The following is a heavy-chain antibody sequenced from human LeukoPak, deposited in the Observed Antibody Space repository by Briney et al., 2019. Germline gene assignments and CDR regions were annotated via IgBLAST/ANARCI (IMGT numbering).Heavy chain of an antibody. CDR1: GYTFTGYY. CDR3: ARAYYDFWSGYSFVLDP. D-gene: IGHD3-3*01. Sequence: ASVKVSCKASGYTFTGYYVHWVRQAPGQGLEWMGWINPNSGGTNYAQKFQGRVTMTRDTSISTAYMELSRLRSDDTAVYYCARAYYDFWSGYSFVLDPWGQGTLVTVSS. J-gene: IGHJ5*02. V-gene: IGHV1-2*02. CDR2: INPNSGGT.